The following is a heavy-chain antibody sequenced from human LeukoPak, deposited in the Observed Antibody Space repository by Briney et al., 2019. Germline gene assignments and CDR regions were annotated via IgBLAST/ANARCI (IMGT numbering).Heavy chain of an antibody. Sequence: GGSLRLSCAASGFTFNDYYMSWIRQAPGKGLEWVSYISSSGSTIYYADSVKGRFTISRDNAKNSLYLQMNSLKTEDTAVYYCTPSSSTIRWYFDYWGQGTLVTVSS. J-gene: IGHJ4*02. CDR2: ISSSGSTI. D-gene: IGHD2-2*01. CDR1: GFTFNDYY. V-gene: IGHV3-11*01. CDR3: TPSSSTIRWYFDY.